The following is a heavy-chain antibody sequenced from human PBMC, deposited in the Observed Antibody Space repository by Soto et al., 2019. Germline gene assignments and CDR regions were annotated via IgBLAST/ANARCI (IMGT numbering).Heavy chain of an antibody. Sequence: ASVKVSCAASGFTFSSYSMNWVRQAPGKGLEWVSSISSSSSYIYYADSVKGRFTISRDNAKNSLYLQMNSLRAEDTAVYYCARSRDYYDSSGYYYGTQTYYYYYGMDVWGQGTTVTVSS. D-gene: IGHD3-22*01. CDR3: ARSRDYYDSSGYYYGTQTYYYYYGMDV. V-gene: IGHV3-21*01. CDR1: GFTFSSYS. CDR2: ISSSSSYI. J-gene: IGHJ6*02.